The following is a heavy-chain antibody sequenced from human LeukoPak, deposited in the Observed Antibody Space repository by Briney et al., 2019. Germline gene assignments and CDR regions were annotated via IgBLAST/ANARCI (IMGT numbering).Heavy chain of an antibody. D-gene: IGHD2-15*01. CDR1: GFTFSDYY. Sequence: PGGSLRLFCAASGFTFSDYYMSWIRQAPGKGLEWVSYISSSGSTIYYADSVKGRFTISRDNAKNSLYLQMNSLRAEDTAVYYCARDMEDIVVVVAANYYYYYMDVWGKGTTVTVSS. CDR3: ARDMEDIVVVVAANYYYYYMDV. CDR2: ISSSGSTI. V-gene: IGHV3-11*01. J-gene: IGHJ6*03.